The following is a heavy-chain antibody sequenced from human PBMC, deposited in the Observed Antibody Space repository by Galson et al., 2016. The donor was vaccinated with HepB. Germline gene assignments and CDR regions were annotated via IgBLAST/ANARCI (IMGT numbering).Heavy chain of an antibody. CDR1: GFTFSSYS. CDR2: ITASGDST. CDR3: AKDDDGIGVMPLDY. J-gene: IGHJ4*02. Sequence: SLRLSCAASGFTFSSYSMTWVRQAPGKGLEWVSSITASGDSTYYRDSVKGRFAVSRDNSKNTLYLQVTCLRAEDTAVYYCAKDDDGIGVMPLDYWGQGTLLTVSS. V-gene: IGHV3-23*01. D-gene: IGHD3-10*01.